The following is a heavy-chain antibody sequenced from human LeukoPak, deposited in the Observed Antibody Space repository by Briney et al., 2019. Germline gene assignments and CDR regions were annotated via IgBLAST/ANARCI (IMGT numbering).Heavy chain of an antibody. J-gene: IGHJ6*03. V-gene: IGHV3-53*01. Sequence: GGSLRLSCAASGFTVSSNYMSWVRQAPGKGLEWVSVIYSGGSTYYADSVKGRFTISRDNSKNTLYLQMNSLRAEDTAVYYCARETYYYGSGSLNYYYYMDVWGKGTTVTISS. CDR1: GFTVSSNY. CDR2: IYSGGST. CDR3: ARETYYYGSGSLNYYYYMDV. D-gene: IGHD3-10*01.